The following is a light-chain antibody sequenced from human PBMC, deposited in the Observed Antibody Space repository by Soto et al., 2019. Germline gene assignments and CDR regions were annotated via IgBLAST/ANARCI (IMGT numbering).Light chain of an antibody. V-gene: IGLV1-47*01. Sequence: QSVLTQPPSASGTPGQRVTISCSGSSYNIGSNYVYWYQQFPGSAPKLLIYRNDQRPSGVPDRFSGSKSGTSASLAISGPRSEDEADYYCAAWDDSLRAVVFGGGTKLTVL. CDR2: RND. J-gene: IGLJ2*01. CDR1: SYNIGSNY. CDR3: AAWDDSLRAVV.